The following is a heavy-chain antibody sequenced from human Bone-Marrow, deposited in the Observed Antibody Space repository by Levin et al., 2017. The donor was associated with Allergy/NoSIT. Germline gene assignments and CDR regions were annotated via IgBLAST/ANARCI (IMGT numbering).Heavy chain of an antibody. D-gene: IGHD5-12*01. V-gene: IGHV3-23*01. CDR2: VSSDGTT. CDR3: AKVNSGYAHNSFDS. Sequence: PGGSLRLSCAASGFTFGSYAMSWVRQAPGKGLEWVSDVSSDGTTYYADSVKGRFTISRDNSRNTLYLQMNTLRVEDTAIYYCAKVNSGYAHNSFDSWGQGILVTVSS. CDR1: GFTFGSYA. J-gene: IGHJ4*02.